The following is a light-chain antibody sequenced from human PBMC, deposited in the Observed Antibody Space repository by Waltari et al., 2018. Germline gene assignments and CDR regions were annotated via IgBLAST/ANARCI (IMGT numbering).Light chain of an antibody. CDR2: WAS. V-gene: IGKV4-1*01. J-gene: IGKJ4*01. CDR1: QRVLNSSNNKNY. Sequence: DIVMTQSPDSLAVSLGERATINCKSSQRVLNSSNNKNYLAWNQQKPGQPPKLLIYWASNRESGVPDRFSGSGSGTDFTLTISSLQAEDVAVYYCQHYYSSPLTFGGGTKVEIK. CDR3: QHYYSSPLT.